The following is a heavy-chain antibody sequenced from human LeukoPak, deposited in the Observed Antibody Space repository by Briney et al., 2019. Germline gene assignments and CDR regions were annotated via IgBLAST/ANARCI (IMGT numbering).Heavy chain of an antibody. J-gene: IGHJ4*02. Sequence: GGSLRLSCAASGFTFSSYWMHWVRHAPGKGLEWVANINQDGSEKYYVDSVKGRFTISRDNAKKSLYLQMNSLRAEDMAVYYCARHLSGVTGYTYGRGIDYWGQGTLVTVSS. CDR2: INQDGSEK. CDR3: ARHLSGVTGYTYGRGIDY. CDR1: GFTFSSYW. D-gene: IGHD5-18*01. V-gene: IGHV3-7*01.